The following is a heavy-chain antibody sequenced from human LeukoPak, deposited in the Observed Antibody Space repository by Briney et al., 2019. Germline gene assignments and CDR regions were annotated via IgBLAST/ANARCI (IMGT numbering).Heavy chain of an antibody. J-gene: IGHJ4*02. D-gene: IGHD6-13*01. Sequence: GGSLRLSCAASGFTFSSYSMNWVRQAPGKGLEWVSYISSSSSTIYYADSVKGRFTISRDNAKNSLYLQMNSLRAEDTAVYYCARDSPKGSSSWSPDYWGQGTLVTVSS. CDR2: ISSSSSTI. CDR3: ARDSPKGSSSWSPDY. CDR1: GFTFSSYS. V-gene: IGHV3-48*04.